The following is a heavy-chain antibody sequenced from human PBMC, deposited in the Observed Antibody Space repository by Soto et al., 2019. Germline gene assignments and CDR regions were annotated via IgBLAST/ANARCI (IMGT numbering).Heavy chain of an antibody. Sequence: QVQLVQSGAEVKKPGASVKVSCKASGYTFTSYDINWVRQATGQGLEYLGWMNPNSGNTGYVQKFQGRVTMTWDSSRTTAYRELSSLRSEDTAVYFCARGVKYGAYSRWFDPWGQGTLVTVSS. CDR1: GYTFTSYD. D-gene: IGHD4-17*01. CDR2: MNPNSGNT. J-gene: IGHJ5*02. V-gene: IGHV1-8*01. CDR3: ARGVKYGAYSRWFDP.